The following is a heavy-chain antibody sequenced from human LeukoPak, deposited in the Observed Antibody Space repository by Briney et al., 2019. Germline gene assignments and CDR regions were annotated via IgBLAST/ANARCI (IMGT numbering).Heavy chain of an antibody. J-gene: IGHJ3*01. CDR2: MNPNSGNT. Sequence: ASVKVSCKASGYTFTGYYMHWVRQAPGQGLEWMGWMNPNSGNTGYAQKFQGRVTMTRNTSISTAYMELRSLRSDDTAVYYCARAPPTAAAGEVWGQGTMVTVSS. CDR3: ARAPPTAAAGEV. V-gene: IGHV1-8*02. D-gene: IGHD6-13*01. CDR1: GYTFTGYY.